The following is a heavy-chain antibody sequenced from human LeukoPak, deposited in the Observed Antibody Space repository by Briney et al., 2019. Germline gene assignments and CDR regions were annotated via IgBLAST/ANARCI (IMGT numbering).Heavy chain of an antibody. CDR3: ARLSRGNCFDP. CDR1: GLTLSNYW. D-gene: IGHD3-16*01. V-gene: IGHV3-7*01. J-gene: IGHJ5*02. CDR2: IKQDGSEK. Sequence: GGSLRLSCAASGLTLSNYWMSLVRQAPGKGLEWVANIKQDGSEKHYVDSVKGRFTVSRDNAKNSLYLQMNSLRAEDTAVYYCARLSRGNCFDPWGQGTLVTVSS.